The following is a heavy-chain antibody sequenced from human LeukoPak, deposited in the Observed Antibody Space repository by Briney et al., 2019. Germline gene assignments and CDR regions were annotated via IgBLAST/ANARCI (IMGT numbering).Heavy chain of an antibody. CDR2: FFLKGST. D-gene: IGHD2-2*01. V-gene: IGHV4-38-2*02. CDR3: ARVARCTSCFDVDY. CDR1: GYSITSAYY. J-gene: IGHJ4*02. Sequence: PSETLSLTCTVSGYSITSAYYWGWIRQPPGQGLEWIGSFFLKGSTYYNPSLKSRVTISVDASKNQFSLTLSSVTAADTAVYYCARVARCTSCFDVDYWGQGTLVTASS.